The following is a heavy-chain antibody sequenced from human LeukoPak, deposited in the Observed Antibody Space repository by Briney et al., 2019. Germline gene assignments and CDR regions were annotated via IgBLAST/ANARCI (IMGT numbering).Heavy chain of an antibody. CDR2: INTDGSNT. CDR3: ARAEDCSSTSCPRAFDI. Sequence: GGSLRLSCAASGFTFSTYWMHWVRQAPGKGLVWVSRINTDGSNTNYADSVKGRFTISRDNAENTLYLQMNSLRAEDTAVYYCARAEDCSSTSCPRAFDIWGQGTMVTVSS. J-gene: IGHJ3*02. D-gene: IGHD2-2*01. V-gene: IGHV3-74*01. CDR1: GFTFSTYW.